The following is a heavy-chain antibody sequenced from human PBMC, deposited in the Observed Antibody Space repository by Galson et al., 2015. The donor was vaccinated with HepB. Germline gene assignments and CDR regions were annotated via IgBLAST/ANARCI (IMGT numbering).Heavy chain of an antibody. D-gene: IGHD3-22*01. CDR2: ISGSGGST. CDR1: GFTFSNAW. CDR3: AKAGPPSYYYDSSGKGYYFDY. J-gene: IGHJ4*02. Sequence: SLRLSCAASGFTFSNAWMNWVRQAPGKGLEWVSAISGSGGSTYYADSVKGRFTISRDNSKNTLYLQMNSLRAEDTAVYYCAKAGPPSYYYDSSGKGYYFDYWGQGTLVTVSS. V-gene: IGHV3-23*01.